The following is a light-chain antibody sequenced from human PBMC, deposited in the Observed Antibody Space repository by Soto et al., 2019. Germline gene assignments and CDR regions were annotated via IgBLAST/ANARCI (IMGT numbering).Light chain of an antibody. J-gene: IGKJ2*01. Sequence: AIQMTQSPSSLSASLGDRVTITCRASQGIRNDLAWYQQKPGKAPKLLIYAASSLQSGVPSRFSGSGSGTDFTLTINSLQPEDFATYYCLQDYNQYTFGQGTKLEIK. CDR1: QGIRND. CDR3: LQDYNQYT. CDR2: AAS. V-gene: IGKV1-6*01.